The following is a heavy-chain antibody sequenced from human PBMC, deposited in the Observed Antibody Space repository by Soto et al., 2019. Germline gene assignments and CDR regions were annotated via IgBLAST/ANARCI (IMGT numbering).Heavy chain of an antibody. D-gene: IGHD1-1*01. Sequence: LSLTCTLSGGSCSAPDWWNWVRQSPDKGLEWIAEVHISGHSNYNPSLRSRVSVSIDSSKNQFYLNLNSVTAADTAIYYCARVRQGCSANNCYFDPWGQGTQVTVSS. CDR1: GGSCSAPDW. CDR2: VHISGHS. J-gene: IGHJ5*01. V-gene: IGHV4-4*02. CDR3: ARVRQGCSANNCYFDP.